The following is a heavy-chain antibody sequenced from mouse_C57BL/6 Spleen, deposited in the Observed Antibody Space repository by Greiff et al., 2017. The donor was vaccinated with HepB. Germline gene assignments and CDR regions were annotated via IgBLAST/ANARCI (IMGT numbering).Heavy chain of an antibody. J-gene: IGHJ2*01. D-gene: IGHD2-4*01. CDR1: GYAFSSSW. CDR2: IYPGDGDT. Sequence: QVQLKQSGPELVKPGASVKISCKASGYAFSSSWMNWVKQRPGKGLEWIGRIYPGDGDTNYNGKFKGKATLTADKSSSTAYMQLSSLTSEDSAVYFCALIYYDYDVGFDYWGQGTTLTVSS. V-gene: IGHV1-82*01. CDR3: ALIYYDYDVGFDY.